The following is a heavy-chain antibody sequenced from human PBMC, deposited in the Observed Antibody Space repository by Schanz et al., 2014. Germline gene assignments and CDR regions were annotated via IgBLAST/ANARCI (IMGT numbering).Heavy chain of an antibody. V-gene: IGHV3-48*04. Sequence: EVQLLESGGALVQPGGSLRLSCSASGFTFSTYAMSWIRQAPGKGLEWVSYISNSGTTIYYADSVKGRFTISRDNAKNSLYLQMNSLRVEDTAVYYCARDLISSGWYGWGQGTLVTVSS. CDR3: ARDLISSGWYG. J-gene: IGHJ4*02. D-gene: IGHD6-19*01. CDR1: GFTFSTYA. CDR2: ISNSGTTI.